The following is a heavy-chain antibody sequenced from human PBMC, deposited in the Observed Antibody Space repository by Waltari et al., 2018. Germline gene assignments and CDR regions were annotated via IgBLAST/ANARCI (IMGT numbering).Heavy chain of an antibody. J-gene: IGHJ6*03. CDR1: GGSISSYY. CDR2: IYYSGST. D-gene: IGHD1-26*01. Sequence: QVQLQESGPGLVKPSETLSLTCTVSGGSISSYYWSWIRQPPGKGLEWIGYIYYSGSTNYNPSLQSRVTISVDTSKNQFSLKLSSVTAADTAVYYCARHVGPVGYYYYYYMDVWGKGTTVTISS. CDR3: ARHVGPVGYYYYYYMDV. V-gene: IGHV4-59*08.